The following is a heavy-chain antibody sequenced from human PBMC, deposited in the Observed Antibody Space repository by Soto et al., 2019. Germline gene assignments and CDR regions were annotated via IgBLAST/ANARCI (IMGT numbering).Heavy chain of an antibody. CDR2: IIPIFGTA. V-gene: IGHV1-69*13. CDR1: GRTFSSYA. J-gene: IGHJ6*02. CDR3: ARGGGLVVPAANYYYYYGMDV. D-gene: IGHD2-2*01. Sequence: GASGKVSCKASGRTFSSYAISWVRQAPGQGLEWMGGIIPIFGTANYAQKFQGRVTITADESTSTAYMELSSLRSEDTAVYYCARGGGLVVPAANYYYYYGMDVWGQGTTVTVSS.